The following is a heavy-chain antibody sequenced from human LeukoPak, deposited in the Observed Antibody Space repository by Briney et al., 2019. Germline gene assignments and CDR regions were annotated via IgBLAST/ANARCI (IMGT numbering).Heavy chain of an antibody. Sequence: PGGSLRPSCAASGLTFSTYAMSWVRQAPGKGLGWVSAISGSGVSTYYADSVKGWFIISGDNSKNTLFLQMNSLRAEDTAVYYCVKDAGYSLDYFDYWGQGVLVTVSS. CDR2: ISGSGVST. CDR1: GLTFSTYA. J-gene: IGHJ4*02. D-gene: IGHD1-26*01. V-gene: IGHV3-23*01. CDR3: VKDAGYSLDYFDY.